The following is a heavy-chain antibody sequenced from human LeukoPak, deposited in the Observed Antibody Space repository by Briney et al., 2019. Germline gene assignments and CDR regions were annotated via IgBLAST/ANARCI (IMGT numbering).Heavy chain of an antibody. Sequence: PGGSLRLSCAASGFTFSSYAMSWVRQAPGKGPEWVSAISGSGGSTYYADSVKGRFTISRVKGRFTISRDNAKNSLYLQMNSLRAEDTAVYYCARTPRGGVTAIYWGQGTLVTVYS. V-gene: IGHV3-23*01. CDR3: ARTPRGGVTAIY. J-gene: IGHJ4*02. CDR2: ISGSGGST. D-gene: IGHD2-21*02. CDR1: GFTFSSYA.